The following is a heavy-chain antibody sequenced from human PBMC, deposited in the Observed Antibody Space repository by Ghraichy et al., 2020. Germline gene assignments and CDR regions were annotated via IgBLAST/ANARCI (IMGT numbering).Heavy chain of an antibody. CDR3: ATSQLRYFDWLSRVEYFQH. J-gene: IGHJ1*01. CDR2: INHSGST. V-gene: IGHV4-34*01. CDR1: GGSFSGYY. Sequence: SETLSLTCAVYGGSFSGYYWSWIRQPPGKGLEWIWEINHSGSTNYNPSLKSRVTISVDTSKNQFSLKLSSVTAADTAVYYCATSQLRYFDWLSRVEYFQHWGQGTLVTVSS. D-gene: IGHD3-9*01.